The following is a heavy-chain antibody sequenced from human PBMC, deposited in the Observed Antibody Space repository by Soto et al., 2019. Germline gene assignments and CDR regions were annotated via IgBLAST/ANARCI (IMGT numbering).Heavy chain of an antibody. D-gene: IGHD1-26*01. CDR1: GYTFTSYA. J-gene: IGHJ6*02. V-gene: IGHV1-3*01. CDR2: INAGNGNT. Sequence: ASVKVSCKASGYTFTSYAIHWVRQAPGQRLEWMGWINAGNGNTKYSQKFQGRVTITRDTSASTAYMELSSLRSEDTAVYYCAREGWGVGATKVYYYGMDVWGQGTTVTVSS. CDR3: AREGWGVGATKVYYYGMDV.